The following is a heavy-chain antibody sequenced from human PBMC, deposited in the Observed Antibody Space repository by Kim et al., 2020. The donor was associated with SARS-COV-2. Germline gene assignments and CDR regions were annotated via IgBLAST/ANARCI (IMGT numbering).Heavy chain of an antibody. V-gene: IGHV3-30*04. Sequence: GGSLRLSCAASGFTFSSYAMHWVRQAPGKGLEWVAVISYDGSNKYYADSVKGRFTISRDNSKNTLYLQMNSLRAEDTAVYYCARDRGIAVAETTNGMDVWGQGTTVTVSS. CDR2: ISYDGSNK. D-gene: IGHD6-19*01. CDR1: GFTFSSYA. J-gene: IGHJ6*02. CDR3: ARDRGIAVAETTNGMDV.